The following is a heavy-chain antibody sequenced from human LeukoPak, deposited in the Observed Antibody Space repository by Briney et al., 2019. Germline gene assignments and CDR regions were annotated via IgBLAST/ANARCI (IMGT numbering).Heavy chain of an antibody. J-gene: IGHJ3*02. CDR1: GFTFSDYY. V-gene: IGHV3-11*04. Sequence: GGSLRLSCAASGFTFSDYYMSWIRQAPGKGLEWVSYISSSGCTIYYADSVKGRFTSSRDNARNSLYLQMNSLRAEDTAVYYCARDSMDLGNSDAFDIWGQGTMVTVSS. D-gene: IGHD3-10*01. CDR3: ARDSMDLGNSDAFDI. CDR2: ISSSGCTI.